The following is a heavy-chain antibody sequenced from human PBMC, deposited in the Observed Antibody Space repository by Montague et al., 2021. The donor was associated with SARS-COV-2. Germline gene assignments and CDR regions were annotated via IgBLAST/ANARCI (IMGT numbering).Heavy chain of an antibody. Sequence: SLRLSCAASGFTFSSYAMSWVRQAPGKGLEWVSAISGSGGSTYYADPVKGWFTISRDNSKNTLYLQMNSLRAEDTAVYYCAKGSGGTIFGVVITYWYFDLWGRGTLVTVSS. CDR2: ISGSGGST. V-gene: IGHV3-23*01. CDR1: GFTFSSYA. CDR3: AKGSGGTIFGVVITYWYFDL. D-gene: IGHD3-3*01. J-gene: IGHJ2*01.